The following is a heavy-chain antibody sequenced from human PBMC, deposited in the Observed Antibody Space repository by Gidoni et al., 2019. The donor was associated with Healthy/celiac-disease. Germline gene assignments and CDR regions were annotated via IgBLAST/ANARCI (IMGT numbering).Heavy chain of an antibody. CDR1: GFTFSSHA. CDR3: AKDGVVVVAAKGDYYFDY. CDR2: ISGNRGSL. J-gene: IGHJ4*02. Sequence: VQPLEAGGGLVQPGGSLRPSCAASGFTFSSHARSWVRQAPGKVLEWVSAISGNRGSLYYAASVKGRFTISRDHSKNTLYLHMNSLRAEDTAVYYCAKDGVVVVAAKGDYYFDYWGQGTLVTVSS. D-gene: IGHD2-15*01. V-gene: IGHV3-23*01.